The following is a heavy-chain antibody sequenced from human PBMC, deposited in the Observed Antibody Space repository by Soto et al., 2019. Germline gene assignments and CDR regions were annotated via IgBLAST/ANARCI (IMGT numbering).Heavy chain of an antibody. D-gene: IGHD6-19*01. Sequence: ASVKVSCKASGYTFTNYGISWVRQAPGQGLEWMGWISAYNGNTNYAQKLQGRVTMTTDTSASTVYMELSSLRSEDTAVYYCAKYSSGWSFDYWGQGTLVTVSS. CDR2: ISAYNGNT. CDR1: GYTFTNYG. CDR3: AKYSSGWSFDY. V-gene: IGHV1-18*01. J-gene: IGHJ4*02.